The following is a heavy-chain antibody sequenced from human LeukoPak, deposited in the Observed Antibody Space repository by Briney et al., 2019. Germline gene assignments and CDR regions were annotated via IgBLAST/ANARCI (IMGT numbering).Heavy chain of an antibody. CDR2: IKQDGSEK. CDR1: GFTFSSYW. J-gene: IGHJ4*02. V-gene: IGHV3-7*03. D-gene: IGHD3-10*01. Sequence: GGSLRLSCAASGFTFSSYWMSWVRQAPGKGLEWVANIKQDGSEKYYADSVKGRFTISRDNAKNSLYLQMNSLRAEDTAVYYCARALAAWLGELLFAYWGQGTLVTVSS. CDR3: ARALAAWLGELLFAY.